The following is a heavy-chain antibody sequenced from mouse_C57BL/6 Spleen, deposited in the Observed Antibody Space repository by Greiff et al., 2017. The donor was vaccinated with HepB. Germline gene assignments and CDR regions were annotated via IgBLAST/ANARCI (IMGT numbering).Heavy chain of an antibody. Sequence: EVQLQQSGPELVKPGASVKISCKASGYTFTDYYMNWVKQSHGKSLEWIGDINPSNGGTSYNQKFKGKATLTGDNSSSTADMELRSLTSDDSAVYYCARRISGYYYAMDYWGQGTSVTVAS. V-gene: IGHV1-26*01. CDR2: INPSNGGT. CDR1: GYTFTDYY. J-gene: IGHJ4*01. CDR3: ARRISGYYYAMDY.